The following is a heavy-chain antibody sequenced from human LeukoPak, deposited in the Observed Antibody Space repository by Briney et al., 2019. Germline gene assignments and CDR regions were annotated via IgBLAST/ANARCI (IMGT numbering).Heavy chain of an antibody. CDR2: ISERGGGT. Sequence: GGSLRLSCVVSGISLSNYAVTWVRQAPGKGLEWVSYISERGGGTTYADSVKGRFTISRDTSLNTLYLQMSSLRAEDTALYFCAKRGLVIRGILVIGYHQEAYHYDYWGQGVLVTVSS. V-gene: IGHV3-23*01. J-gene: IGHJ4*02. CDR1: GISLSNYA. D-gene: IGHD3-10*01. CDR3: AKRGLVIRGILVIGYHQEAYHYDY.